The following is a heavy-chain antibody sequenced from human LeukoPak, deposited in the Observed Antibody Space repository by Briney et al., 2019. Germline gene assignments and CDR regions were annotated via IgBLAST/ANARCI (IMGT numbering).Heavy chain of an antibody. V-gene: IGHV3-30*04. CDR1: GFTFSSYA. Sequence: GGSLRLSCAASGFTFSSYAMHWVRQAPGKGLEWVAVISYDGSNKYYADSVKGRFTISRDNSKNTLYLQMNSLRAEDTAVYYCARDHGYSGCDTAVYWGQGTLVTVSS. J-gene: IGHJ4*02. CDR3: ARDHGYSGCDTAVY. CDR2: ISYDGSNK. D-gene: IGHD5-12*01.